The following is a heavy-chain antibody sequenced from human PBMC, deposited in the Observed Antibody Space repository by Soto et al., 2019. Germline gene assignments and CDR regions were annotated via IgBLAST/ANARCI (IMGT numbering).Heavy chain of an antibody. CDR2: IIPIFGTA. V-gene: IGHV1-69*06. Sequence: QVQLVQSGAEVKKPGSSVKVSCKASGGTFSSYAISWVRQAPGQGLEWMGGIIPIFGTANYAQKFQGRVTITADKSTSTAYMELSSLRSEDTAMYYCAGVGIAAAGHHYFDYWGQGTLVTVSS. D-gene: IGHD6-13*01. J-gene: IGHJ4*02. CDR3: AGVGIAAAGHHYFDY. CDR1: GGTFSSYA.